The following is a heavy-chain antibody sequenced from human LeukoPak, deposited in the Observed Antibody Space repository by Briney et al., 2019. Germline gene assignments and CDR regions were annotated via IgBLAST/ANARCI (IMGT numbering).Heavy chain of an antibody. V-gene: IGHV4-34*01. CDR1: GGSFSGYY. Sequence: SETLSLTCAVYGGSFSGYYWSRIRQPPGKGLEWIGEINHSGSTNYNPSLKSRVTISVDTSKNQFPLKLSSVTAADTAVYYCARGLDHNIAARPPRGWFDPWGQGTLVTVSS. CDR2: INHSGST. J-gene: IGHJ5*02. CDR3: ARGLDHNIAARPPRGWFDP. D-gene: IGHD6-6*01.